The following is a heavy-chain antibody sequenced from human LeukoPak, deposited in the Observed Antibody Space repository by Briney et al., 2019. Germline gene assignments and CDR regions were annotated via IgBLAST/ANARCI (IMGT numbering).Heavy chain of an antibody. J-gene: IGHJ4*02. Sequence: SETLSLTCTVSGDSISSHYWSWIRQSPGKGLEWIGYVHYSGGATYNPSLKSRVTISVATSKTHFSLKLSSVTASDTAVSYFLREYCSTTCYFDFWGQGILVSVSS. CDR3: LREYCSTTCYFDF. CDR2: VHYSGGA. CDR1: GDSISSHY. D-gene: IGHD2-2*01. V-gene: IGHV4-59*11.